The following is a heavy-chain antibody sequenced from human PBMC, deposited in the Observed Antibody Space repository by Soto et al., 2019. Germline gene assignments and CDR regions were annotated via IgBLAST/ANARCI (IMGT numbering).Heavy chain of an antibody. CDR3: ARLRPVRGVIIGRYFDY. V-gene: IGHV4-31*03. D-gene: IGHD3-10*01. CDR1: GGSISSGGYY. Sequence: SETLSLTCTVSGGSISSGGYYWSWIRQHPGKGLEWIGYIYYSGSTYYNPSLKSRVTISVDTSKNQFSLKLSSVTAADTAVYYCARLRPVRGVIIGRYFDYWGQGTLVTVSS. J-gene: IGHJ4*02. CDR2: IYYSGST.